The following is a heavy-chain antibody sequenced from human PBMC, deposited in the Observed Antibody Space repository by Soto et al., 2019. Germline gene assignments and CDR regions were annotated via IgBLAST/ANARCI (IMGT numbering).Heavy chain of an antibody. V-gene: IGHV1-18*04. J-gene: IGHJ5*02. CDR1: GYTFTSYG. Sequence: QVPLVQSGAEVKKPGASVKVSCKASGYTFTSYGISWVRQAPGQGLEWMGWISAYNGNTNYAQKLQGRDTMTTDTYASPAYMALWSLRSGDRAVYYCARVPHDYRSSPAWFDPWGQGTLVTVSS. CDR2: ISAYNGNT. CDR3: ARVPHDYRSSPAWFDP. D-gene: IGHD4-4*01.